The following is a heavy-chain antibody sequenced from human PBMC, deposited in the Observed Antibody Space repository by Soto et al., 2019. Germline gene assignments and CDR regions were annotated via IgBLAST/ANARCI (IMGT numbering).Heavy chain of an antibody. V-gene: IGHV4-61*01. J-gene: IGHJ6*02. D-gene: IGHD3-3*01. CDR3: ARLQFYDFWSGSDPLDV. Sequence: SETLSLTCAVSGASVSSGSYQWSWIRQSPGKGLEWIGFISFTGSTNSNPSLKSRVTFSVDASKNHFSLKLTSVTAADTALYFCARLQFYDFWSGSDPLDVWGQGTTVTVSS. CDR1: GASVSSGSYQ. CDR2: ISFTGST.